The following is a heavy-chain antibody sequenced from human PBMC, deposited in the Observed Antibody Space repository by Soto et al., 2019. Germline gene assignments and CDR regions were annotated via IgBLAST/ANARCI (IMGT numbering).Heavy chain of an antibody. CDR2: ISCSGSSK. CDR1: GFTRISYT. V-gene: IGHV3-23*01. Sequence: PVGSHRHSSTASGFTRISYTINWVRQATGKGLEWVSVISCSGSSKSYADSVKGRFTISRDNSKTTLYLEMDSLRAEDTAVYYCAKGGGDSLRYGMDVWGQGTTVTVSS. D-gene: IGHD2-21*02. J-gene: IGHJ6*02. CDR3: AKGGGDSLRYGMDV.